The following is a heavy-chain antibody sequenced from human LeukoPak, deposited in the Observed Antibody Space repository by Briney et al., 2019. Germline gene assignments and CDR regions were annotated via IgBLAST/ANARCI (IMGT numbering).Heavy chain of an antibody. Sequence: GGSLRLSCAASGFTFSIYAMSWVRQAPGKGLVWISALHSGGHTFYADSVRGRFTISRDISKNTLYLQMNDLGAEDTALYYCVRGLSGVSSGYFDLWGRGTLVSVSS. J-gene: IGHJ2*01. V-gene: IGHV3-23*01. CDR1: GFTFSIYA. CDR3: VRGLSGVSSGYFDL. CDR2: LHSGGHT. D-gene: IGHD7-27*01.